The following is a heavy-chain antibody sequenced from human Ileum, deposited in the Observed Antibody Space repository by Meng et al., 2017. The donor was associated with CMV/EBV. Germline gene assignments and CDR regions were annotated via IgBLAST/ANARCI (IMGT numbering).Heavy chain of an antibody. CDR2: TFPGGTN. J-gene: IGHJ6*02. D-gene: IGHD3-22*01. CDR1: GGSISNYY. V-gene: IGHV4-4*08. Sequence: GSLRLSCTVSGGSISNYYWTWMRKTPGKGLEWIAYTFPGGTNIYNPSLRSRVTMSVDSSRNQFSLKLASMTAADSAVYYCARTPPDRGRYGMDVWGQGTTVTVSS. CDR3: ARTPPDRGRYGMDV.